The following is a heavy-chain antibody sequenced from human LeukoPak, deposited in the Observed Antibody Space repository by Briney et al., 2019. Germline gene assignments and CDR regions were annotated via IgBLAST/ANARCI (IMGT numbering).Heavy chain of an antibody. CDR1: GFTFSDYW. V-gene: IGHV3-7*01. D-gene: IGHD2-21*01. CDR2: IKVDGSEK. Sequence: PGGSLRLSCAASGFTFSDYWMMWVRQAPGKGLEWVAQIKVDGSEKYYVDSVRGRFTISRDNAKNSLELQMNTLRVEDTAVYYCVRDATRGGDLYHWGQGTLVTVSS. J-gene: IGHJ1*01. CDR3: VRDATRGGDLYH.